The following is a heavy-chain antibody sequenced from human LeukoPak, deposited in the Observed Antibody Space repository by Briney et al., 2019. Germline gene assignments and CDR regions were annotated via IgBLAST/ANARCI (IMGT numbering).Heavy chain of an antibody. CDR1: GYTFTGYY. CDR2: INPNSGNT. CDR3: ARGPYSGPYYYYMDV. V-gene: IGHV1-8*03. D-gene: IGHD5-12*01. J-gene: IGHJ6*03. Sequence: ASVKVSCKASGYTFTGYYMHWVRQAPGQGLEWMGWINPNSGNTGYAQKFQGRVTITRNTSISTAYMELSSLRSEDTAVYYCARGPYSGPYYYYMDVWGKGTTVTVSS.